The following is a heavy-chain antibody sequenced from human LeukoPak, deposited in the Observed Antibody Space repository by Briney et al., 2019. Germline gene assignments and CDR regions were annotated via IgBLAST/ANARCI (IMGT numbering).Heavy chain of an antibody. D-gene: IGHD6-19*01. Sequence: ASVKVSCEASGYTFTSYHMHWVRQAPGQGLEWMGIIDPSGGSTSYPQKFQGRVTLTRDTSTSTVYMDLSSLRSEDTALYFCARDGVAGTYYFDYWGQGTLVTVSS. CDR2: IDPSGGST. V-gene: IGHV1-46*01. J-gene: IGHJ4*02. CDR1: GYTFTSYH. CDR3: ARDGVAGTYYFDY.